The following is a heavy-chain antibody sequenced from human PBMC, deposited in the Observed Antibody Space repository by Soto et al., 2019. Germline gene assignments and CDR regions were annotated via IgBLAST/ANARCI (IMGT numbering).Heavy chain of an antibody. D-gene: IGHD4-17*01. CDR3: ARAGDYNFRLDY. CDR2: MGGSAST. Sequence: QVQLQESGPGLVKPSQTLSLTCTVSGGSISSGDYYWSWIRHPPGKGLKWIGYMGGSASTNYNPTLKGRVIISVDKSKNHFSLRLSSVAAADTSVYYCARAGDYNFRLDYWGQGTLVTVSS. J-gene: IGHJ4*02. V-gene: IGHV4-30-4*01. CDR1: GGSISSGDYY.